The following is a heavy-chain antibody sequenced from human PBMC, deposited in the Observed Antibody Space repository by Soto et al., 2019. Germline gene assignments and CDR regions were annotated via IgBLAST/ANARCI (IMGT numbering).Heavy chain of an antibody. CDR2: IYWDDDK. V-gene: IGHV2-5*02. CDR3: AVAAAGKNWFDP. D-gene: IGHD6-13*01. Sequence: GSGPTLVNPTETLTLTCSFSGFSLNTSGVGVGWIRQPPGKALEWLALIYWDDDKRYSPSLKSRLTITKDTSKNQVVLTMTNMDPVDTATYFCAVAAAGKNWFDPWGQGTLVTVSS. CDR1: GFSLNTSGVG. J-gene: IGHJ5*02.